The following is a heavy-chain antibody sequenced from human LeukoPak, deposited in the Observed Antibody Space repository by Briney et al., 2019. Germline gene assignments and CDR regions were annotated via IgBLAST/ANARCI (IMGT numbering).Heavy chain of an antibody. Sequence: ASVKVSCKASGYTFTSYSFSWVRQAPGQGLEWLGWISAYNGNTNYAQKIQGRVTMTTDTSTSTTCMELRSLKSDDTAVYYCARVVTGSYYIDYWGQGTLVTVSS. CDR1: GYTFTSYS. J-gene: IGHJ4*02. V-gene: IGHV1-18*01. D-gene: IGHD1-26*01. CDR3: ARVVTGSYYIDY. CDR2: ISAYNGNT.